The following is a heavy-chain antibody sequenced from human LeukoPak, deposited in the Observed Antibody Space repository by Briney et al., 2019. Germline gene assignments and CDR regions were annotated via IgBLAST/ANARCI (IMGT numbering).Heavy chain of an antibody. V-gene: IGHV1-18*04. D-gene: IGHD5-24*01. CDR2: ISGYSGAT. CDR3: ARGWRSVQANQISPFDA. Sequence: GASVKVSCKASGYAFTDYGIGWVRQAPGHGLEWLGWISGYSGATKYAQNLQDRVTMTTDTATSTAYMELRTLTSDDTAMYYCARGWRSVQANQISPFDAWGLGTLVTVSS. CDR1: GYAFTDYG. J-gene: IGHJ5*02.